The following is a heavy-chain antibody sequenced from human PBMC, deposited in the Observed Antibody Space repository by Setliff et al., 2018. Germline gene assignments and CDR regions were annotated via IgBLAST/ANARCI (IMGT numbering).Heavy chain of an antibody. CDR1: GFTFINAW. CDR3: TTAPLAAASTC. J-gene: IGHJ4*02. CDR2: IKSKTDGGTT. Sequence: GGSLRLSCAASGFTFINAWMSWVRQAPGKGLEWVGRIKSKTDGGTTDYAAPVKGRFTISRDDSKNTLYLQMNSLKTEDTAVYYCTTAPLAAASTCWGQGTLVTVSS. D-gene: IGHD6-13*01. V-gene: IGHV3-15*01.